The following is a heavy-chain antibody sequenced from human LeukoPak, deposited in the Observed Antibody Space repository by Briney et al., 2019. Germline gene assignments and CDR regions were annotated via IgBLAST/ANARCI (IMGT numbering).Heavy chain of an antibody. J-gene: IGHJ5*02. CDR3: ARRGGWFDP. D-gene: IGHD4-23*01. Sequence: SETLSLTCAIYSESFSGYFWSWIRQPPGKGLEWIGEINYSGSTNYNPSLKSRVTISVDTSKNQFSLKLSSVTAADTAVYYCARRGGWFDPWGQGTLVTVSS. CDR2: INYSGST. CDR1: SESFSGYF. V-gene: IGHV4-34*01.